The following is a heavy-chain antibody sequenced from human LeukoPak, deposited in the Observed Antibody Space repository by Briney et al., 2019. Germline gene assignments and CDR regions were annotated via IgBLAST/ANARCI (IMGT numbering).Heavy chain of an antibody. Sequence: PGGSLRLSCAASGFTFSSYWMHWVRQAPGKGLVWVSHINSAGSSTSYADSVKGRFTISRDNAKNTLYLQMKSLRAEDTAMYYCARDQAAYYDASAIDYWGQGTLVTVSS. V-gene: IGHV3-74*01. D-gene: IGHD3-22*01. CDR2: INSAGSST. CDR1: GFTFSSYW. J-gene: IGHJ4*02. CDR3: ARDQAAYYDASAIDY.